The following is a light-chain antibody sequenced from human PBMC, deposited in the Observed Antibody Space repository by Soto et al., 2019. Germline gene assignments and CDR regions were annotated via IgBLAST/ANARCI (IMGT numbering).Light chain of an antibody. CDR2: SNN. CDR3: AAWDDSLTWV. J-gene: IGLJ3*02. V-gene: IGLV1-44*01. CDR1: SSDIGNNA. Sequence: QSALTQPPSASGTPGQGVTISCSGSSSDIGNNAVNWFQQLPGTAPKLLIYSNNQRPSGVPDRFSGSKSGTSASLAISGLRSEDEADYYCAAWDDSLTWVFGGGTQLTVL.